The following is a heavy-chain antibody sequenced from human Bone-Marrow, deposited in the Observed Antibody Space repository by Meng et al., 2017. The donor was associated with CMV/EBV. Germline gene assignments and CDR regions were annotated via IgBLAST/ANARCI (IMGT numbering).Heavy chain of an antibody. J-gene: IGHJ4*02. CDR1: GFTFSDYY. D-gene: IGHD2-2*02. Sequence: GGSLRLSCAASGFTFSDYYMNWVRQAPGKGLEWVSSISSSSTIYYADSVKGRFTISRDNAKNSLYLQMNSLRAEETAVYYCARAYCSSTSCYTALFDYWGQGTLVTVSS. CDR2: ISSSSTI. V-gene: IGHV3-69-1*02. CDR3: ARAYCSSTSCYTALFDY.